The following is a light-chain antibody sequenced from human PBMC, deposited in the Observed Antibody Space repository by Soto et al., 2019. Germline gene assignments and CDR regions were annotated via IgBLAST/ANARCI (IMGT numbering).Light chain of an antibody. Sequence: EIVMTQSPATLSVSPGERATLSCRASQSVSGNLAWYQQKPGQAPRLLIYDTSSRATAIPARFSGSGSGTEFTLTISSLQSEDFAVYYCQQDSKWPTFGQGTRLEIQ. J-gene: IGKJ5*01. V-gene: IGKV3-15*01. CDR1: QSVSGN. CDR2: DTS. CDR3: QQDSKWPT.